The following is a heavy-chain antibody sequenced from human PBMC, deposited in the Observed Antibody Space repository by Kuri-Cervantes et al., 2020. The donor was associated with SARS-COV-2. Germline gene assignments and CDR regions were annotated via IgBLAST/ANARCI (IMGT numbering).Heavy chain of an antibody. CDR3: AIDKGRGAFDH. J-gene: IGHJ4*02. Sequence: GESLKISCETSGFSFTDYYVSWIRQIPGGGLEWLSFISGSSSFTNSADSVKGRFTISKDNPKTSVYLQMTSLRAEDTALYYCAIDKGRGAFDHWGQGTLVTVSS. V-gene: IGHV3-11*06. CDR2: ISGSSSFT. D-gene: IGHD6-25*01. CDR1: GFSFTDYY.